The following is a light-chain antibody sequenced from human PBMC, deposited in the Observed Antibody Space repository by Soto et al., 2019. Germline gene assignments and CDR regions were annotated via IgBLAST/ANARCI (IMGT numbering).Light chain of an antibody. CDR2: EDN. CDR1: SGSIGSNY. Sequence: NFMLTQPHSVSESPGKTVTISCTRSSGSIGSNYVQWYQQRPGSSPTTVIYEDNQRPSGVPDRFSGSIDRSSNSASLTISGLKTADEADYYCQSYDSTNAVFGGGTQLTVL. CDR3: QSYDSTNAV. V-gene: IGLV6-57*01. J-gene: IGLJ7*01.